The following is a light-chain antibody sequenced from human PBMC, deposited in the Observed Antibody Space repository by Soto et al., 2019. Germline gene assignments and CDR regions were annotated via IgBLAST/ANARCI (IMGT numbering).Light chain of an antibody. CDR2: KAF. CDR3: MQGTHWPPVT. CDR1: QSIVYSDGNAY. J-gene: IGKJ2*01. Sequence: DVVMTQSPLSLPVTLGQPASISCRSSQSIVYSDGNAYLSWFQQRPGQSPRRLIYKAFNRDSGVPDRLSGTGSGTDFTLKIRRVEAEDVGVYYCMQGTHWPPVTFGQGTKLEIK. V-gene: IGKV2-30*01.